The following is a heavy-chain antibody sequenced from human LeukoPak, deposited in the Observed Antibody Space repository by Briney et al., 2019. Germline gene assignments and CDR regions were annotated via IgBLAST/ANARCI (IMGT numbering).Heavy chain of an antibody. D-gene: IGHD2-21*02. CDR3: ARDLIETYCGGDCHPTLFDY. V-gene: IGHV1-18*01. Sequence: ASVKVSCKASGYTFTSYGISWVRQAPGQGLEWMGWISAYNGNTNYAQKLQGRVTMTTDTSTSTAYMELRGLRSDDTAVYYCARDLIETYCGGDCHPTLFDYWGQGTLVTVSS. CDR2: ISAYNGNT. CDR1: GYTFTSYG. J-gene: IGHJ4*02.